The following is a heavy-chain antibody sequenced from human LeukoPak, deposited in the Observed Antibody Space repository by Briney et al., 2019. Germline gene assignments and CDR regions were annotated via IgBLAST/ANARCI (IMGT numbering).Heavy chain of an antibody. CDR1: GYTFTGYY. V-gene: IGHV1-2*02. CDR2: INPNSGGT. CDR3: ARVPCSGSYYGTICTGFDY. D-gene: IGHD1-26*01. J-gene: IGHJ4*02. Sequence: GASVKVSCKASGYTFTGYYMHWVRQAPGQGLEWMGWINPNSGGTNYAQKFQGRVTMTRDTSISTAYMELRSLRSDDTAVYYCARVPCSGSYYGTICTGFDYWGQGTLVTVSS.